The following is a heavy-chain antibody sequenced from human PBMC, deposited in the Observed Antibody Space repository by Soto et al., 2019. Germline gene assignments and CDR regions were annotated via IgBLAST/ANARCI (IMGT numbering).Heavy chain of an antibody. D-gene: IGHD4-17*01. V-gene: IGHV4-39*01. CDR3: AGISVTTDWLYFDY. Sequence: QLQLQESGPGLAKPSETLSLTCSVSGGSVSSGSYYWGWIRQPPGKGLEWVGRMYYRGSTYYKTALESQTTISVDTPKNQLSLKLSSVTAADTAVYYCAGISVTTDWLYFDYRGQGTLVTVSS. CDR1: GGSVSSGSYY. J-gene: IGHJ4*02. CDR2: MYYRGST.